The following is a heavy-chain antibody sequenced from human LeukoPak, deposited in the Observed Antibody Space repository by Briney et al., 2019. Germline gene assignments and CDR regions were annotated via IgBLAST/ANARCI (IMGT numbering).Heavy chain of an antibody. J-gene: IGHJ4*02. CDR3: AKSRSSSSTSCYNY. Sequence: GGSLGLSCAASGFPFSSYAMNWVRQAPGKGLEWVSAISGSGASTYYADSVKDRFTLSRDDSKNTLYLQMNSLRAEDTAVYYCAKSRSSSSTSCYNYWGQGTLVTVSS. CDR2: ISGSGAST. D-gene: IGHD2-2*02. CDR1: GFPFSSYA. V-gene: IGHV3-23*01.